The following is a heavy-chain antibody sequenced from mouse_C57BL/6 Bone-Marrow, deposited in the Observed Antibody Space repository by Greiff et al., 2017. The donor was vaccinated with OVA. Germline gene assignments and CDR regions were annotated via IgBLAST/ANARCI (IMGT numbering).Heavy chain of an antibody. V-gene: IGHV1-69*01. CDR2: IDPSDSFT. CDR3: ARRRFPNYCDY. CDR1: GYTFTSHC. Sequence: QVQLQQPGAELVMPGASVKLSCKASGYTFTSHCVHWVKQRPGQGLEWIGEIDPSDSFTNYTPPFKGKSTLTVDKSSSTAYMQLSSLTSEDSAVYYCARRRFPNYCDYWGQGTTLTVSS. J-gene: IGHJ2*01.